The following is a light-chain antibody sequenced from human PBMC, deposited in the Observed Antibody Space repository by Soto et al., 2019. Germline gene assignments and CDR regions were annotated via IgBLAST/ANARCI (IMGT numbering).Light chain of an antibody. CDR2: DVS. J-gene: IGLJ2*01. V-gene: IGLV2-8*01. CDR3: SSYAGFNKVI. CDR1: SSDVGAYNF. Sequence: QSAVTQPPSAAGSPGHSVTISCTGTSSDVGAYNFVSWYQQYPAKAPKLTIYDVSHRPSGVSDRFSGSKSGNTASLTGSGLQAEDEADYYCSSYAGFNKVIFGGGTKVTVL.